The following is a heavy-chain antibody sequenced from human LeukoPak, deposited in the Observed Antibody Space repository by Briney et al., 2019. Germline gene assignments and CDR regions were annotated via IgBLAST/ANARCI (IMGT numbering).Heavy chain of an antibody. V-gene: IGHV3-7*01. CDR3: ARHLLRGQNFDY. Sequence: GGSLRLSCGTSGFTFSDPWMSWFRQAPGQGLEWVASIKDDGSDKYYLDSVGGRFTIPRDNAEDSLYLQLDDLRAEDTAVFYCARHLLRGQNFDYWGQGTLVTVSS. CDR1: GFTFSDPW. CDR2: IKDDGSDK. J-gene: IGHJ4*02.